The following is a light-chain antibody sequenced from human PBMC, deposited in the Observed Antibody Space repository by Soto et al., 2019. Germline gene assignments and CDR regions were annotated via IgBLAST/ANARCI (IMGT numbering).Light chain of an antibody. V-gene: IGKV3-15*01. CDR3: QQYNNWPRT. Sequence: EIVLTQSPATLSVSPGERATLSCRASQSVSSNLAWFQQKPGQAPRLLIYVASTRATGIPARFSGSGSGTEFTLTITSLQSEDFAVYYCQQYNNWPRTFGQGTKVEI. J-gene: IGKJ1*01. CDR1: QSVSSN. CDR2: VAS.